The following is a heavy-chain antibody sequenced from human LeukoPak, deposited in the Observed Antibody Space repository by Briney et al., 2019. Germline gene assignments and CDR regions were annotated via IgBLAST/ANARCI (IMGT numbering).Heavy chain of an antibody. Sequence: GSLRLSCAASGFTFYDYAMHWVRHAPGKGLECVSLINWDGGSIYYADSVKGRFTISRDNSKNSLYLQMNSLRVEDTALYYCATNYDSSGYFPSAEDYWGQGTLVTVSS. V-gene: IGHV3-43D*03. CDR3: ATNYDSSGYFPSAEDY. J-gene: IGHJ4*02. CDR1: GFTFYDYA. CDR2: INWDGGSI. D-gene: IGHD3-22*01.